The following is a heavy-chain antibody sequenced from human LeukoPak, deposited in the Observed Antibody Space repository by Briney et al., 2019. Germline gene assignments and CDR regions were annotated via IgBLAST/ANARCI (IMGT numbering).Heavy chain of an antibody. CDR3: ARVAVVGATQGYFDY. J-gene: IGHJ4*02. V-gene: IGHV1-3*01. D-gene: IGHD1-26*01. CDR1: GYTFTSYA. Sequence: ASVKVSCKASGYTFTSYAMHWVRQAPGQRLEWMGWINAGNGNTKYSQKFQGRVTITRETSASTAYMELSSLRSEDTAVYYCARVAVVGATQGYFDYWGQGTLVTVSS. CDR2: INAGNGNT.